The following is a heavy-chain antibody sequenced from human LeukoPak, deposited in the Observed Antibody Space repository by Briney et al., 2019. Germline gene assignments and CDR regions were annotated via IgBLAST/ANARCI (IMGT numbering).Heavy chain of an antibody. CDR3: ARVGGPFDI. V-gene: IGHV4-38-2*01. Sequence: SETLSLTCVVSGYSINIGSYWGWIRQSPGKGLEWIGSIYHTGSSYYNPSLKSRVTISVDTSKNQFSLKLSSVTAADTAVYFCARVGGPFDIWGQGTMVTVSS. J-gene: IGHJ3*02. CDR2: IYHTGSS. CDR1: GYSINIGSY. D-gene: IGHD3-16*01.